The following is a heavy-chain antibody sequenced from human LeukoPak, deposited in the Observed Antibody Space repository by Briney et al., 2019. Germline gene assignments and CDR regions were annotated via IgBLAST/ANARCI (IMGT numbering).Heavy chain of an antibody. CDR2: INHSGST. J-gene: IGHJ4*02. Sequence: SETLSLTCAVYGGSFSGYYWSWIRQPPGKGLEWIGEINHSGSTNYNPSLKSRVTISVDTSKNQFSLKLSSVTAADTAVFYCARGEWLDPYFDYWAREPWSPSPQ. CDR1: GGSFSGYY. CDR3: ARGEWLDPYFDY. D-gene: IGHD5-12*01. V-gene: IGHV4-34*01.